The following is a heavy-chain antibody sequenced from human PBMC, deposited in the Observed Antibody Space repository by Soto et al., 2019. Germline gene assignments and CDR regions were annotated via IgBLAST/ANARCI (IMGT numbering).Heavy chain of an antibody. D-gene: IGHD2-2*02. CDR2: ISTYNGDT. J-gene: IGHJ4*02. V-gene: IGHV1-18*01. CDR3: AIGVKYRYFDY. CDR1: GYTFTLFG. Sequence: QVQLVQSGAEVKKPGASVKVSCTTSGYTFTLFGITWVRQAPGQGLEWMGWISTYNGDTKYAEKLEGRVTLTTDTSTDTAYMELTSLTSDDTAEYYCAIGVKYRYFDYWGQGTLVTVSS.